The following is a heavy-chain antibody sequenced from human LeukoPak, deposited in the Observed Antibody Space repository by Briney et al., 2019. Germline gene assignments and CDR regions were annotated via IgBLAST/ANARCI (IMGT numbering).Heavy chain of an antibody. J-gene: IGHJ3*02. Sequence: PSETLSLTCTVSGGSISSSYYYWGWIRQPPGKGLEWIGSIYYSGSTYYNPSLKSRVTISVDTSKNQFSLKLSSVTAADTAVYYCARDIAVAGTSDAFDIWGQGTMVTVSS. V-gene: IGHV4-39*07. CDR1: GGSISSSYYY. D-gene: IGHD6-19*01. CDR3: ARDIAVAGTSDAFDI. CDR2: IYYSGST.